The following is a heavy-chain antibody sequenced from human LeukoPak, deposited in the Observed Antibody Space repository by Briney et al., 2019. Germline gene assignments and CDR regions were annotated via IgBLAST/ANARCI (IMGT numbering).Heavy chain of an antibody. CDR2: ISAYNGNT. CDR3: ARGLGFYGPRAGRIRSYYFDY. V-gene: IGHV1-18*01. D-gene: IGHD3-10*01. CDR1: GYTFTSYG. J-gene: IGHJ4*02. Sequence: ASVKVSCKASGYTFTSYGISWVRQAPGQGLEWMGWISAYNGNTNYAQKLQGRVTMTTDTSTSTAHMELRSLRSDDTAVYYCARGLGFYGPRAGRIRSYYFDYWGQGTLVTVSS.